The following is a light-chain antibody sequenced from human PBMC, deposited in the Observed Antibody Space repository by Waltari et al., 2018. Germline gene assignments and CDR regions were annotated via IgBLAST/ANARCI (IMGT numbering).Light chain of an antibody. CDR1: QSVLYSSNNKDY. CDR2: WAS. Sequence: DIVMTQSPDSLAVSLGERATINCKSSQSVLYSSNNKDYLAWYQHKVGQPPKLLIYWASTRESGVPDRFSGSGSGTDFTLTISTLQAEDVAVYYCQQYRSAPTFGQGTRLEIK. V-gene: IGKV4-1*01. CDR3: QQYRSAPT. J-gene: IGKJ5*01.